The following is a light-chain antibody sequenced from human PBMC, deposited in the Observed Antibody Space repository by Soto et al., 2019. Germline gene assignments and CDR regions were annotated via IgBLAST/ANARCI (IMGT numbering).Light chain of an antibody. CDR2: GAS. Sequence: EIVLTQSPGTVSLSPGERATLSCRASQTVSSSFLAWYQQKPGQAPRLLIYGASSRATGIPDRFSGSGSGTNFTLTISRLEPEDCAVYYCKQYGIAPPKFVRGTKVDLK. J-gene: IGKJ1*01. V-gene: IGKV3-20*01. CDR1: QTVSSSF. CDR3: KQYGIAPPK.